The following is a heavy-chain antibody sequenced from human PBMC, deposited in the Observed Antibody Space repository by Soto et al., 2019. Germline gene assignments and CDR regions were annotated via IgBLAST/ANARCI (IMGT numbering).Heavy chain of an antibody. CDR3: AKVDLAIVVVVAATFPYYFDY. Sequence: GGSLRLSCAASGFTFSSYAMSWVRQAPGKGLEWVSAISGSGGSTYYADSVKGRFTISRDNSKNTLYLQMNSLRAEDTAVYYCAKVDLAIVVVVAATFPYYFDYWGQGTLVTVSS. V-gene: IGHV3-23*01. CDR1: GFTFSSYA. D-gene: IGHD2-15*01. CDR2: ISGSGGST. J-gene: IGHJ4*02.